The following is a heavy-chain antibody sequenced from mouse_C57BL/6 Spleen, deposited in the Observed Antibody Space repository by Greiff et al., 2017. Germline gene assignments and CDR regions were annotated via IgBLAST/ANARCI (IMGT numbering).Heavy chain of an antibody. CDR1: GYTFTSYW. D-gene: IGHD3-2*02. J-gene: IGHJ3*01. CDR2: INPSSGYT. V-gene: IGHV1-7*01. Sequence: VQLQQSGAELAKPGASVKLSCKASGYTFTSYWMHWVKQRPGQGLEWIGYINPSSGYTKYNQKFKDKATVTADKSSSTAYMQLSSLTYADSAVYYCARDSSAFAYWGQGTLVTVSA. CDR3: ARDSSAFAY.